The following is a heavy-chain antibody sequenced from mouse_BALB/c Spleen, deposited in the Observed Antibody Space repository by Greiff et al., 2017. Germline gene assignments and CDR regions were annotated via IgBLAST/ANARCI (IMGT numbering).Heavy chain of an antibody. CDR1: GFTFSSFG. CDR3: ARRGLDYGYAMDY. CDR2: ISSGSSTI. J-gene: IGHJ4*01. D-gene: IGHD1-1*01. Sequence: EVQGVESGGGLVQPGGSRKLSCAASGFTFSSFGMHWVRQAPEKGLEWVAYISSGSSTIYYADTVKGRFTISRDNPKNTLFLQMTSLRSEDTAMYYCARRGLDYGYAMDYWGQGTSVTVSS. V-gene: IGHV5-17*02.